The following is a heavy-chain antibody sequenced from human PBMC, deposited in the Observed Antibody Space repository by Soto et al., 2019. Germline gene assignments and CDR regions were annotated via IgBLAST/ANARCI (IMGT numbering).Heavy chain of an antibody. V-gene: IGHV3-30*18. CDR3: AKDQVGLSIVGATTGRAFDI. CDR1: GFTFSSYG. Sequence: GALRLSCAASGFTFSSYGMHWVRQAPGKGLEWVAVISYDGSNKYYADSVKGRFTISRDNSKNTLYLQMNSLRAEDTAVYYCAKDQVGLSIVGATTGRAFDIWGQGTMVTVSS. D-gene: IGHD1-26*01. J-gene: IGHJ3*02. CDR2: ISYDGSNK.